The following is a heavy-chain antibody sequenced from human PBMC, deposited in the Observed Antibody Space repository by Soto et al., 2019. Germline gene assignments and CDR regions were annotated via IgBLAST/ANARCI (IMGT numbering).Heavy chain of an antibody. CDR1: GGSFSGYY. D-gene: IGHD3-3*01. J-gene: IGHJ5*02. Sequence: SETLSLTCAVYGGSFSGYYWSWIRQPPGNGLEWIGEINHSGSTNYNPSLKSRGTISVDTSKNQFSLKRSSVTAADTAVYYCARVCLLHCAFWTGPMRHWLDPWGQGTMVT. V-gene: IGHV4-34*01. CDR2: INHSGST. CDR3: ARVCLLHCAFWTGPMRHWLDP.